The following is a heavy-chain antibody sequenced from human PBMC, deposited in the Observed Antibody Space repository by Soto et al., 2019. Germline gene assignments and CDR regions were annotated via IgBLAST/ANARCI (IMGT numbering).Heavy chain of an antibody. Sequence: PSETLSLTCTVSGDSFSNYYCNWVRKSAGRGRGVVGRIYPTGSTTDNPSLKSRLTMSVDTSKNQFSRRLTSMTAADTAMYYCATGRSEVVPGAMDTWGQGTLVTVSS. D-gene: IGHD2-2*01. J-gene: IGHJ5*02. CDR2: IYPTGST. V-gene: IGHV4-4*07. CDR1: GDSFSNYY. CDR3: ATGRSEVVPGAMDT.